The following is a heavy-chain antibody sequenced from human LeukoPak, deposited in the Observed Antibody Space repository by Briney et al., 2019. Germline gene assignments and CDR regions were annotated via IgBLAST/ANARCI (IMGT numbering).Heavy chain of an antibody. Sequence: ASVKVSCKASGYTFTSYGISWVRQAPGQGLEWMGRISAYNGNTNYAQKLQGRVTMTRDTSTSTVYMELSSLRSEDTAVYYCARASTPGYDSSGYFDYWGQGTLVPVSS. CDR3: ARASTPGYDSSGYFDY. CDR2: ISAYNGNT. J-gene: IGHJ4*02. V-gene: IGHV1-18*01. D-gene: IGHD3-22*01. CDR1: GYTFTSYG.